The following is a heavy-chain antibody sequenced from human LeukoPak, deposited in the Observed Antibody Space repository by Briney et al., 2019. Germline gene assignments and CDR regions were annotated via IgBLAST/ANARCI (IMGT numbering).Heavy chain of an antibody. CDR2: INPNSGGT. J-gene: IGHJ4*02. Sequence: ASVKVSCKASGYTFTGYNMQWGRQAPGQGLEWMGWINPNSGGTNYAQKFQGRVTMARDTSISTAYMELSRLRSDDTAVYYCARAPKQLWSYWGQGTLVTVSS. CDR3: ARAPKQLWSY. CDR1: GYTFTGYN. D-gene: IGHD5-18*01. V-gene: IGHV1-2*02.